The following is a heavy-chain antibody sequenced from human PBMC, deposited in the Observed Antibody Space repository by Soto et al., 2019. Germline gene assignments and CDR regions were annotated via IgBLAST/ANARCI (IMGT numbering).Heavy chain of an antibody. CDR3: ARVTTTGIAVADFDY. CDR1: GYTFTSYG. CDR2: ISAYNGNT. V-gene: IGHV1-18*04. J-gene: IGHJ4*02. D-gene: IGHD6-19*01. Sequence: ASVKVSCKASGYTFTSYGISWVRQAPGQGLEWMGWISAYNGNTNYAQKLQGRVTMTTDTSTSTAYMELRSLRSDDTAVYYCARVTTTGIAVADFDYWGQGTLVTVSS.